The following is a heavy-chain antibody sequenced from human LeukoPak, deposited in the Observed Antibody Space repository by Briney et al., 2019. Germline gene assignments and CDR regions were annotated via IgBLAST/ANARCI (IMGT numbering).Heavy chain of an antibody. CDR1: GFTFSSCG. V-gene: IGHV3-30*02. D-gene: IGHD3-10*01. Sequence: GGSQRLSCAASGFTFSSCGMHWVRQAPGKGLEWVAFIRYDINTKSYAESVKGRFTISRDNSKNTLYLQMNSLRAEDTAVYYCARDNYGSGSYLDYWGQGTLVTVSS. CDR2: IRYDINTK. J-gene: IGHJ4*02. CDR3: ARDNYGSGSYLDY.